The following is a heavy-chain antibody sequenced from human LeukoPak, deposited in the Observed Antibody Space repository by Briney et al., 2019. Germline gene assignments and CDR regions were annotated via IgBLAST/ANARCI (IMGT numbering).Heavy chain of an antibody. CDR2: TRNKADSYTT. V-gene: IGHV3-72*01. D-gene: IGHD2-2*01. CDR3: ARRDQGYFDY. CDR1: GFTFSDHY. J-gene: IGHJ4*02. Sequence: GGSLRLSCAASGFTFSDHYMDWVRQAPGKGLEWVGRTRNKADSYTTEYAASVKGRFTISRDDSKNSLYLQTNSLKTEDTAVYYCARRDQGYFDYWGQGTLVTVSS.